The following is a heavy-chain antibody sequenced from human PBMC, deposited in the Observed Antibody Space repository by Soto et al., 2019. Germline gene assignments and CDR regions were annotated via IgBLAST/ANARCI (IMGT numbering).Heavy chain of an antibody. CDR3: AKGRSYYYYYGVDV. J-gene: IGHJ6*02. Sequence: GPLRHRRTVAEGKISNLGLGRVSKNQGKGLEWVSDIIDSGGSTYYADSVKGRFTISRDNSKSTLYLQMNSLRAEDTALYYCAKGRSYYYYYGVDVWGQGTTVTVSS. CDR1: EGKISNLG. V-gene: IGHV3-23*01. CDR2: IIDSGGST.